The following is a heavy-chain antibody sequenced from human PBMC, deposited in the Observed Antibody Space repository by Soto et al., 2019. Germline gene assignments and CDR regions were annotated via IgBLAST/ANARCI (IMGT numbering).Heavy chain of an antibody. CDR2: IGDSGGNT. J-gene: IGHJ4*02. CDR1: GFSFNNYA. D-gene: IGHD6-13*01. CDR3: AKSPYSTTWYYCDY. Sequence: GGSLRLSCAASGFSFNNYAMTWVRQAPGKGLEWVSGIGDSGGNTDYADSVKGRFTISRDNSRKTLYLQMNRLRVDDTARYYCAKSPYSTTWYYCDYWGQGTLVTVSS. V-gene: IGHV3-23*01.